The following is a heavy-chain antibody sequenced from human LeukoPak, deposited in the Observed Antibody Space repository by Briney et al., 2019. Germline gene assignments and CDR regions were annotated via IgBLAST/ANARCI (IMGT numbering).Heavy chain of an antibody. Sequence: ASVKVSCKAPGYTFTNYYIHWVRQAPGQGLEWMGIINPSGGSTNYAQKFQGRVTMTRDTSTSTVYMELSSLRSDDTAVYYCARFAVHRRIAVPGQFGLDYWGQGTLVTVSS. V-gene: IGHV1-46*01. D-gene: IGHD6-19*01. CDR3: ARFAVHRRIAVPGQFGLDY. CDR2: INPSGGST. J-gene: IGHJ4*02. CDR1: GYTFTNYY.